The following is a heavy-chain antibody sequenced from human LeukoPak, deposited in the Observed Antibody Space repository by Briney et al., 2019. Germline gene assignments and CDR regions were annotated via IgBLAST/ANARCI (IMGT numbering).Heavy chain of an antibody. CDR2: IYSGGST. V-gene: IGHV3-66*01. J-gene: IGHJ4*02. Sequence: GGSLRLSCAASGFTVSSNYMSWVRQAPGKGLEWVSVIYSGGSTYYADSVKGRFTISRDNSKNTLYIQMNSLRAEDTAVYYCARAYNRVFDYWGQGTLVTVSS. D-gene: IGHD1-14*01. CDR3: ARAYNRVFDY. CDR1: GFTVSSNY.